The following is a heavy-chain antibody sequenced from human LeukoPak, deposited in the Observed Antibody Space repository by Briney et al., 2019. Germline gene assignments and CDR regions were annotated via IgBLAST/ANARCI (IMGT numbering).Heavy chain of an antibody. Sequence: ASVKVSCKASGGTFSSYAISWVRQAPGQGLEWMGRIIPIFGAANYAQKFQSRVTITTDESTSTAYMELSGLRSEDTAVYYRARDHYYYYYMDVWGKGTTVTVSS. CDR1: GGTFSSYA. V-gene: IGHV1-69*05. J-gene: IGHJ6*03. CDR2: IIPIFGAA. CDR3: ARDHYYYYYMDV.